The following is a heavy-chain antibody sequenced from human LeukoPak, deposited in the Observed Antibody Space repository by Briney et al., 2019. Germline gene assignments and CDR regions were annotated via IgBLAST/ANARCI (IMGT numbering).Heavy chain of an antibody. J-gene: IGHJ4*02. D-gene: IGHD1-26*01. Sequence: ASVKVSCKASGYTFTSYGISWVRQAPGQGLEWMGWISAYNGNTNYAQKLQGRVTMTTDTSTSTAYMELRSLRSDDTAVYYCARDSPHFIVGATLGDYWGQGTLVTASS. V-gene: IGHV1-18*01. CDR1: GYTFTSYG. CDR3: ARDSPHFIVGATLGDY. CDR2: ISAYNGNT.